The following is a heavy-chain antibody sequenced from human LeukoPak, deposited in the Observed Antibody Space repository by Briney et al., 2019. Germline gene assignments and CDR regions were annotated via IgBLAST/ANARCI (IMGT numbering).Heavy chain of an antibody. J-gene: IGHJ3*02. CDR1: GYTFTSYG. Sequence: ASVKVSCKASGYTFTSYGISWVRQAPGQGLEWMGWISAYNGNTNYAQKLQGRVTMTTDTSTSTAYMELRSLRSDDTAVYYCARGSGYDSSGYYSAFDIWGQGTMVTVSS. V-gene: IGHV1-18*01. CDR3: ARGSGYDSSGYYSAFDI. CDR2: ISAYNGNT. D-gene: IGHD3-22*01.